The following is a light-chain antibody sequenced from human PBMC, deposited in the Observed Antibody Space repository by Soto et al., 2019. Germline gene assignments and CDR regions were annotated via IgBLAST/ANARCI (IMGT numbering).Light chain of an antibody. V-gene: IGKV1-27*01. Sequence: DIRMTQSPSSLSASVGDTVTITCRASQGIINYVAWYQQRPGRVPKLLISAASTLRSGVPFRFSGSGSGTDFTLTISSLQPEDAATYYCQKYNNAPWTFGQGTKVEIK. CDR3: QKYNNAPWT. J-gene: IGKJ1*01. CDR1: QGIINY. CDR2: AAS.